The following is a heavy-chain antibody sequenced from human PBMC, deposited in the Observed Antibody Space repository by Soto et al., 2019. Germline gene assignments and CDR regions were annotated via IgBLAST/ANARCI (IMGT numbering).Heavy chain of an antibody. Sequence: GASVKVSRKASGYTFTGYYMHWVRQAPGQGLEWMGWINPNSGGTNYAQKFQGWVTMTRDTSISTAYMELSRLRSDDMAVYYCARDGAVATSNAFDIWGQGTMVTVSS. D-gene: IGHD5-12*01. V-gene: IGHV1-2*04. CDR1: GYTFTGYY. J-gene: IGHJ3*02. CDR3: ARDGAVATSNAFDI. CDR2: INPNSGGT.